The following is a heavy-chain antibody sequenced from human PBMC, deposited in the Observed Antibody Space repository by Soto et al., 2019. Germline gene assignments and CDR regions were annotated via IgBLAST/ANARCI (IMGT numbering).Heavy chain of an antibody. CDR3: ARVKVVPAANLGYYYSMDV. V-gene: IGHV1-69*06. CDR1: GGTFSSYA. Sequence: QVQLVQSGAEVKKPGSSVKVSCKASGGTFSSYAISWVRQAPGQGLEWMGGIIPIFGTANYAQKFQGRVTITADKSTSTAYMEMSSLRSEVTGVYYCARVKVVPAANLGYYYSMDVGGQGTTVTVSS. D-gene: IGHD2-2*01. CDR2: IIPIFGTA. J-gene: IGHJ6*02.